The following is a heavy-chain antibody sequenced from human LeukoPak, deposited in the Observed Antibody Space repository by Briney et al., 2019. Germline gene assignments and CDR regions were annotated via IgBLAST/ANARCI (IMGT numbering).Heavy chain of an antibody. CDR1: GFTFSSYA. CDR3: TTDPRVVPSDY. V-gene: IGHV3-15*01. CDR2: IKSKTDGGTT. D-gene: IGHD3-3*01. J-gene: IGHJ4*02. Sequence: PGRPLRLSCAASGFTFSSYAMHGVRQAPGKGLEWVGRIKSKTDGGTTDYAAPVKGRFTISRDDSKNTLYLQMNSLKTEDTAVYYCTTDPRVVPSDYWGQGTLVTVSS.